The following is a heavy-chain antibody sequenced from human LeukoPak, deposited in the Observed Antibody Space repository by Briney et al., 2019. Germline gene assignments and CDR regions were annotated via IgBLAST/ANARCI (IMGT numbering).Heavy chain of an antibody. CDR3: ARGQGTWSPYNWFVP. D-gene: IGHD3-3*01. Sequence: SETLSLTCTVSGGSISSYYWSWIRQPAGKGLECIGRIYTSGSTNYNPSLKSRVTMSVDTSKNQFSLKLSSVTAADTAVYYCARGQGTWSPYNWFVPWGQGTLVTVSS. CDR1: GGSISSYY. J-gene: IGHJ5*02. CDR2: IYTSGST. V-gene: IGHV4-4*07.